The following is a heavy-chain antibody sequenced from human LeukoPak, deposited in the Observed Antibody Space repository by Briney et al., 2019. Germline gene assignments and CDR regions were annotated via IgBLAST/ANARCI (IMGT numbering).Heavy chain of an antibody. Sequence: GSLRLSCAASGFTFSIYWMSWVRPAPGKGLEWVANIKQDGSEKYYVDSVKGRFTISRDNAKNSLYLQMNSLRAEDTAVYYCARSGISFEWFDRWGQGTLVTVSS. D-gene: IGHD4-23*01. CDR2: IKQDGSEK. CDR3: ARSGISFEWFDR. CDR1: GFTFSIYW. J-gene: IGHJ5*02. V-gene: IGHV3-7*01.